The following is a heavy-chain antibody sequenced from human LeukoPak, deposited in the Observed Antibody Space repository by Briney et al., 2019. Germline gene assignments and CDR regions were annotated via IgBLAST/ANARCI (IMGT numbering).Heavy chain of an antibody. CDR1: GGSFSGYY. CDR2: INHSGST. CDR3: ARGNSHYDYVWGSYRKSYYFDY. Sequence: PSETLSLICAVYGGSFSGYYWSWIRQPPGKGLEWIGEINHSGSTNYNPSLKSRVTISVDTSKNQFSLKLSSVTAADTAVYYCARGNSHYDYVWGSYRKSYYFDYWGQGTLVTVSS. V-gene: IGHV4-34*01. D-gene: IGHD3-16*02. J-gene: IGHJ4*02.